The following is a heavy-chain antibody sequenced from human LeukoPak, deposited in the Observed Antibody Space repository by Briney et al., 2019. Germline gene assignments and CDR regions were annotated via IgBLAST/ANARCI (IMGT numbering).Heavy chain of an antibody. D-gene: IGHD3-22*01. Sequence: PGGSLRLSCTASGFTFSSYAMSWVRQAPGKGLEWVSAISSSGGGTYYADSVKGRFTISRDNSKNTLYLQMNSLRAEDTAIYYCAKAYYYDSSGYYYLIFDYWGQGTLVTVSS. CDR1: GFTFSSYA. CDR2: ISSSGGGT. J-gene: IGHJ4*02. CDR3: AKAYYYDSSGYYYLIFDY. V-gene: IGHV3-23*01.